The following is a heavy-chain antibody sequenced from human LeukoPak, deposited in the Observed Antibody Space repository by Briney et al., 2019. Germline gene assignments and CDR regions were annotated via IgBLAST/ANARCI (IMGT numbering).Heavy chain of an antibody. Sequence: GESLKISCKGSGYSLTSYRIAWVRQKPGKGLEWMGIIYPGDSDTRYSPSFQGQVTISADTSITTAYLQWSSLTASDTAMYYCTAGFTVATTAAWGQGTLVTVSS. CDR2: IYPGDSDT. D-gene: IGHD4-17*01. J-gene: IGHJ5*02. CDR1: GYSLTSYR. CDR3: TAGFTVATTAA. V-gene: IGHV5-51*01.